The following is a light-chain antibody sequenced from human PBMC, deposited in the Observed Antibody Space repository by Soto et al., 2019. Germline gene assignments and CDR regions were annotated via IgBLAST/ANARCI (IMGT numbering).Light chain of an antibody. CDR1: QSVNSKY. V-gene: IGKV3-20*01. CDR2: GAS. J-gene: IGKJ5*01. Sequence: EIVLTQSPDTLSLSPGESATLSCRASQSVNSKYLAWYQQKPGQAPRLLIYGASSRATDIPDRFSGSGSGTDFTLTISRLEPEDFAVFYCQQYDNSITFGQGTRLEI. CDR3: QQYDNSIT.